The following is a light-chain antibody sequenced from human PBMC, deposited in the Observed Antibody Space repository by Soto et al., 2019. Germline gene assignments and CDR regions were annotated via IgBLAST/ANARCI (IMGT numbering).Light chain of an antibody. CDR3: QQYGASPRT. V-gene: IGKV3-20*01. CDR2: GAS. Sequence: EIVLTQSPGTLSLSPGERATLSCRASQSVSSSYLAWYQHKPGQAPRLLIYGASSRATGIPDRFSGRGTGTDFTLTISSLEPEDFAVYYGQQYGASPRTFGQGTKVEIK. J-gene: IGKJ1*01. CDR1: QSVSSSY.